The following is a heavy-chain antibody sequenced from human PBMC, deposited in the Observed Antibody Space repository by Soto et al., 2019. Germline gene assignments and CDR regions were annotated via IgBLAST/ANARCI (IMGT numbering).Heavy chain of an antibody. CDR3: ARAPNGDYVDVFDI. Sequence: QVQLVESGGGVVQPGRSLRLSCAASGFTFSTYGMHWVRQAPGKGLEWVAVIWYDGSSKYYADSLKGRFIISRDNSTNTLYLPMHSLRAEETAVYYCARAPNGDYVDVFDIWGQGTMVTVSS. J-gene: IGHJ3*02. CDR2: IWYDGSSK. D-gene: IGHD4-17*01. CDR1: GFTFSTYG. V-gene: IGHV3-33*01.